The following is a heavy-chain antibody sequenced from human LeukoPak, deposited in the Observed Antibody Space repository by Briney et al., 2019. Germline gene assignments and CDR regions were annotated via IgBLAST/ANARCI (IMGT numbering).Heavy chain of an antibody. CDR1: GGSISSSSYY. D-gene: IGHD1-26*01. Sequence: SETLSLTCTVSGGSISSSSYYWGWIRQPPGKGLEWIGSIYYSGSTYYNPSLKSRVTISVDTSKNQFSLKLSSVTAADTAVYYCARDAAWELLANYFDYWGQGTLVTVSS. V-gene: IGHV4-39*07. CDR3: ARDAAWELLANYFDY. J-gene: IGHJ4*02. CDR2: IYYSGST.